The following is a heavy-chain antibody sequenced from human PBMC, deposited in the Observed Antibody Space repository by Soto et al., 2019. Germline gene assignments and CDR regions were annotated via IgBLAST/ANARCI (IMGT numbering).Heavy chain of an antibody. CDR3: ARVSYYYYGMDV. CDR1: GFTFSNYW. Sequence: GGSLRLSCAASGFTFSNYWMHWVRQAPGKGLEWVSRINGDGRTTIYADSVKGRFTISRDNAKNTLYLQMNSLRAEDTAVYYCARVSYYYYGMDVWGQGTTVTVSS. J-gene: IGHJ6*02. CDR2: INGDGRTT. V-gene: IGHV3-74*01.